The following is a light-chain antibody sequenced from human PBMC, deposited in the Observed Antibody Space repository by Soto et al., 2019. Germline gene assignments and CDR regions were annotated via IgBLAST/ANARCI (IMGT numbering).Light chain of an antibody. V-gene: IGKV3-20*01. CDR3: QQYGSSSAYT. CDR1: QSVSSSY. J-gene: IGKJ2*01. CDR2: GAS. Sequence: EIVLTQSPGTLSLSPGERATLSCRASQSVSSSYLAWYQQKPGQAPRLLIYGASSRATGIPDRFSGSGSGRDFTLTISRLEPEDCAVYCCQQYGSSSAYTFGQGTKLEIK.